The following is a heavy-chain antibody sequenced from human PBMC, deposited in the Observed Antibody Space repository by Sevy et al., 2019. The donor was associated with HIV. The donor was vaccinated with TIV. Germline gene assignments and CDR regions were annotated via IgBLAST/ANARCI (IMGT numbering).Heavy chain of an antibody. D-gene: IGHD6-25*01. V-gene: IGHV3-30*02. CDR1: GFRFNNFV. J-gene: IGHJ6*02. CDR2: IRYDGINK. Sequence: GESLKISCAASGFRFNNFVMYWVRQAPGKGLEGVAFIRYDGINKYYVDSVKGRSTISRDNSKDTLYLEMKSLRLEDTAIYYCAKGGSGGIDHYGMDVWGQGTTVTVSS. CDR3: AKGGSGGIDHYGMDV.